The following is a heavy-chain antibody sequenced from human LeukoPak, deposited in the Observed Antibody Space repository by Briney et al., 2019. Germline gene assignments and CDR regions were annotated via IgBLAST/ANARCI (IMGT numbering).Heavy chain of an antibody. D-gene: IGHD2-21*02. Sequence: ASVKVSCKASGYTFTSYYMHWVRQAPGQGLEGMGIINPSGGSTSYAQKFQGRVTMTRDTSTSTVYMELSSLRSEDTAVYYCARDGSCGGDCYSFSLDCWGQGTLVTVSS. CDR1: GYTFTSYY. CDR3: ARDGSCGGDCYSFSLDC. V-gene: IGHV1-46*01. CDR2: INPSGGST. J-gene: IGHJ4*02.